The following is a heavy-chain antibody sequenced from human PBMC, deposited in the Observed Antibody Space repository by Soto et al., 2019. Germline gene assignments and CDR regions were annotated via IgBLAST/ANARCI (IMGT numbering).Heavy chain of an antibody. CDR2: IVPIFGTT. CDR3: ARVEAVAGLYNYHGLDV. Sequence: QVQLVQSGAEVTNPGSSVKVSCKVSGGTFSNYAIDWVRLAPGHGLEWMGGIVPIFGTTYSTQKFQGRATIIAYDSTTTAYLEMSSLRSVDTAIYYCARVEAVAGLYNYHGLDVWGQGTAVTVSS. V-gene: IGHV1-69*12. J-gene: IGHJ6*02. D-gene: IGHD6-19*01. CDR1: GGTFSNYA.